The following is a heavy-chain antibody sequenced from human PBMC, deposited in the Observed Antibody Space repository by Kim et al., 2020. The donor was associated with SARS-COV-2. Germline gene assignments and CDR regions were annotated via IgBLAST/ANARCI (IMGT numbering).Heavy chain of an antibody. CDR2: INHSGST. V-gene: IGHV4-34*01. CDR3: ARSRRAGSSFWPVRYFDY. J-gene: IGHJ4*02. D-gene: IGHD3-10*01. CDR1: GGSFSGYY. Sequence: SETLSLTCAVYGGSFSGYYWSWIRQPPGKGLEWIGEINHSGSTNYNPSLKSRVTISVDTSKNQFSLKLSSVTAADTAVYYCARSRRAGSSFWPVRYFDYWGQGTLVTVSS.